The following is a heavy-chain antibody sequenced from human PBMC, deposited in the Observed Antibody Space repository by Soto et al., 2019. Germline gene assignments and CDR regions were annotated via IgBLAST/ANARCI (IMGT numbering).Heavy chain of an antibody. Sequence: EVQLVESGGGLVKPGGSLRLSCAASGFTFSSYSMNWVRQAPGKGLEWVSSISSSSSYIYYADSVKGRFTISRDNAKNSLYLQMNSLRAEDTAVYYCARTPGVVVVPAAIRGGMDVWGQGTTVTVSS. D-gene: IGHD2-2*02. CDR1: GFTFSSYS. J-gene: IGHJ6*02. V-gene: IGHV3-21*01. CDR2: ISSSSSYI. CDR3: ARTPGVVVVPAAIRGGMDV.